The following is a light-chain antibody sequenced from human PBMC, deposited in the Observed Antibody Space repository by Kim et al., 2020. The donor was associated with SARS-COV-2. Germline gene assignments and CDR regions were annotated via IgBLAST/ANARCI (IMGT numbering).Light chain of an antibody. CDR2: GAS. Sequence: ASVGERVTITCRASQVINNYLAWYQQKPGKAPTVLIYGASTLHSGVPSRFSGSGSGTDFTLTISSLQPEDVGTYYCQKYDSAPWTFGHGTKVDIK. V-gene: IGKV1-27*01. CDR3: QKYDSAPWT. CDR1: QVINNY. J-gene: IGKJ1*01.